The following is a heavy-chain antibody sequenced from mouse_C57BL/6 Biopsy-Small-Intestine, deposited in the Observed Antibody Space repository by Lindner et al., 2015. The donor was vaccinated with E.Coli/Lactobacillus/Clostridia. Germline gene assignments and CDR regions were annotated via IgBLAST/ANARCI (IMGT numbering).Heavy chain of an antibody. Sequence: SVKVSCKASAYSFTDYYMHWVRQAPGQGLEWMGWINPHNGVTYYAQKFQGRVTIIRDTSSSTDYMELRSLTSDDTAVYYCARGVSSPNYFDYWGQGTLVTVSS. CDR1: AYSFTDYY. J-gene: IGHJ2*01. CDR3: ARGVSSPNYFDY. V-gene: IGHV1-18*01. D-gene: IGHD6-1*01. CDR2: INPHNGVT.